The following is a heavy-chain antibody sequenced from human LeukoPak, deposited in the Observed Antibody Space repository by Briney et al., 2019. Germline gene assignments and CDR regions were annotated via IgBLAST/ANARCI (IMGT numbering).Heavy chain of an antibody. V-gene: IGHV1-69*13. D-gene: IGHD2-2*01. CDR1: GGTFSSYA. CDR3: ARHGTVPAAITWDYYFDY. CDR2: IIPIFGTA. Sequence: SVKVSCKASGGTFSSYAISWVRQAPGQGLEWMGGIIPIFGTANYAQKFQGRVTITEDESTSTAYMELSSLRSEDTAVYYCARHGTVPAAITWDYYFDYWGQGTLVTVSS. J-gene: IGHJ4*02.